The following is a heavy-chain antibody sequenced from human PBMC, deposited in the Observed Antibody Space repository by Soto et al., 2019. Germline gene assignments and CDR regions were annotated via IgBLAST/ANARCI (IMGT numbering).Heavy chain of an antibody. V-gene: IGHV3-30*18. D-gene: IGHD1-26*01. J-gene: IGHJ4*02. CDR2: ISYDGSDK. CDR3: AKAGLYPWLPGRQFDY. CDR1: GFTFSSYG. Sequence: QVQLVESGGGVVQPGRSLRLSCAASGFTFSSYGMHWVRQAPGKGLEWVAVISYDGSDKYYADSVKGRFTISRDNSKTTLYLQMNSLRAEDTAVYYCAKAGLYPWLPGRQFDYWGQGTLVTVSS.